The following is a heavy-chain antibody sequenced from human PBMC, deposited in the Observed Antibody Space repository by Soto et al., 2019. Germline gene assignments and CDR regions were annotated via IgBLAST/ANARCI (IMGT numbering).Heavy chain of an antibody. CDR1: GFTFDDYA. Sequence: DVQLVESGGGLVQPGRSLRLSCAASGFTFDDYAMHWVRQAPGKGLEWVSGISWNSGIIDYADSVKGRFTISRDNDKNSLYLQMNSLRAEDTALYYCAKGYSYGVLEPLGYWGQGTLVTVSS. CDR3: AKGYSYGVLEPLGY. J-gene: IGHJ4*02. D-gene: IGHD5-18*01. V-gene: IGHV3-9*01. CDR2: ISWNSGII.